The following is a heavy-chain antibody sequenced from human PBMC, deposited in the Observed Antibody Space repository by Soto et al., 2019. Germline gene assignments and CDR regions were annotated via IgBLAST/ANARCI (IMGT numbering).Heavy chain of an antibody. V-gene: IGHV4-39*01. D-gene: IGHD2-21*02. Sequence: PSETLSLTCIVSGESISSSSYYWGWIRQPPGKGLECIGSIYYSGRTYYNPSFKSRVTISIDTSKNQFSLTLSSVTATDTAVYYCARQRTTVVTQAYFDHWGQGALVTVS. CDR1: GESISSSSYY. CDR2: IYYSGRT. J-gene: IGHJ4*02. CDR3: ARQRTTVVTQAYFDH.